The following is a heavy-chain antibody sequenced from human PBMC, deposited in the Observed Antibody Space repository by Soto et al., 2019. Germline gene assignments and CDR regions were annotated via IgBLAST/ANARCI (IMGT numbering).Heavy chain of an antibody. D-gene: IGHD6-19*01. J-gene: IGHJ4*02. CDR2: INSDGSST. CDR3: AREYPGIAVGPLDY. Sequence: PGGSLRLSCAASGFTFSSYWMHWVRQAPGKGLVWVSRINSDGSSTSYADSVKGRFTISRDNAKNTLYLQMNSLRAEDTAVYYCAREYPGIAVGPLDYWGQGTLVTVSS. CDR1: GFTFSSYW. V-gene: IGHV3-74*01.